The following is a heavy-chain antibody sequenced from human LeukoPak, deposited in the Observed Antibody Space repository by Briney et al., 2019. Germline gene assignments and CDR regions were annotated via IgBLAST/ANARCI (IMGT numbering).Heavy chain of an antibody. CDR2: ISVYNGKT. CDR1: GYTFTSYG. V-gene: IGHV1-18*01. J-gene: IGHJ5*02. Sequence: GAAVKVSCKASGYTFTSYGIRWLRQAPGQGLEWMGWISVYNGKTKYAQKLMGRVTMTTDTSTSAAYMEMRSLRSDDTAVYYCARDGHSQDYYDSSGQNWFDPWGQGRLVSVSS. D-gene: IGHD3-22*01. CDR3: ARDGHSQDYYDSSGQNWFDP.